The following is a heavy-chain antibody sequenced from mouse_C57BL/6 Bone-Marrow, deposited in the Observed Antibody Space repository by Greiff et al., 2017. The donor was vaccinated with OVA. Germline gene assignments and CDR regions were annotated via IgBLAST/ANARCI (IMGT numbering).Heavy chain of an antibody. CDR2: IDPSDSYT. Sequence: QVQLQQPGAELVKPGASVTLSCKASGYTFTSYWMQWVKQRPGQGLEWIGEIDPSDSYTNYNQKFKGKATLTVDTSSSTAYMQLSSLTSEDSAVYYCARYDYGSSHWYFDVWGTGTTVTVSS. D-gene: IGHD1-1*01. V-gene: IGHV1-50*01. CDR3: ARYDYGSSHWYFDV. J-gene: IGHJ1*03. CDR1: GYTFTSYW.